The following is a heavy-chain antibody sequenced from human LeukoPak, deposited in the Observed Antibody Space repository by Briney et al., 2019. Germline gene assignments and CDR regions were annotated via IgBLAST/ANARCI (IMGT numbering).Heavy chain of an antibody. J-gene: IGHJ2*01. CDR3: ARVSSSSWLHTKGGDSPWLWYFDL. V-gene: IGHV3-21*01. Sequence: GGSLRLSCAASGFTFSSYSMNWVRQAPGKGLEWVSSISSSSSYIYYADSVKGRFTISRDNAKNSLYLQMNSLRAEDTAVYYCARVSSSSWLHTKGGDSPWLWYFDLWGRGTLVTVSS. D-gene: IGHD6-13*01. CDR2: ISSSSSYI. CDR1: GFTFSSYS.